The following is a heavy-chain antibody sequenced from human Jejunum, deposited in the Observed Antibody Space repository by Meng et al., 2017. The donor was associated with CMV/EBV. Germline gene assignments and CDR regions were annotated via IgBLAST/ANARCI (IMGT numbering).Heavy chain of an antibody. V-gene: IGHV3-73*01. Sequence: LTFSGSAVHWVRQASGKGLEWVGRIRSKANNYATAYAASVKGRFTFSRDNSKNTVYLQMNSLRDGDTATYFCAKYSFGIIVCPDSWGQGTLVTVSS. CDR1: LTFSGSA. CDR2: IRSKANNYAT. J-gene: IGHJ4*02. CDR3: AKYSFGIIVCPDS. D-gene: IGHD3-3*01.